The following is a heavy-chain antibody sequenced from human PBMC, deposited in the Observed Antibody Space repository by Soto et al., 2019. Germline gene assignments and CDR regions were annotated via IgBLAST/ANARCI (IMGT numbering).Heavy chain of an antibody. CDR1: GFTFSSYA. V-gene: IGHV3-23*01. CDR2: INTSGGSI. D-gene: IGHD2-21*01. Sequence: EVQMLESGGALVQPGGSLRLSCEASGFTFSSYAMSWVRQAPGKGLEWVSTINTSGGSIYYADSVKGRFTISRDNSKNTMHLQMNSLRADDTAVYYCATLVAATSGYWGQGTLVTVSS. CDR3: ATLVAATSGY. J-gene: IGHJ4*02.